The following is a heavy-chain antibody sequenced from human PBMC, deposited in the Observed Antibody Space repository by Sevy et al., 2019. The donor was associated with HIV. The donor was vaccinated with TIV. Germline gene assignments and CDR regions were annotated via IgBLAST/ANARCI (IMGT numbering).Heavy chain of an antibody. D-gene: IGHD3-10*01. Sequence: GGSLRLSCAASGFTFSSYAMHWVRQAPGKGLEWVAVISYDGSNKYYADSVKGRFTISRDNSKNTLYLQMTSLRAEDTAVYYCARDMSMVRGVIIPDAFDIWGQGTMVTVSS. CDR2: ISYDGSNK. CDR3: ARDMSMVRGVIIPDAFDI. J-gene: IGHJ3*02. V-gene: IGHV3-30-3*01. CDR1: GFTFSSYA.